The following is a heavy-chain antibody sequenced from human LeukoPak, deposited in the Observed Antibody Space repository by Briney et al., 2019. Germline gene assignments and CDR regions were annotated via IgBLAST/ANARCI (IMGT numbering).Heavy chain of an antibody. V-gene: IGHV3-23*01. CDR2: ISGSGGST. D-gene: IGHD2-21*02. J-gene: IGHJ4*02. CDR1: GFTFSSYA. CDR3: AKKGGGVTATSYYFDY. Sequence: PGGSLRLSCAASGFTFSSYAMSWVRQAPGKGLEWVSAISGSGGSTYYADSVKGRFTISRDNSKNTLYLQMNSLRAEDTAVYYCAKKGGGVTATSYYFDYWGQGTLVTVSS.